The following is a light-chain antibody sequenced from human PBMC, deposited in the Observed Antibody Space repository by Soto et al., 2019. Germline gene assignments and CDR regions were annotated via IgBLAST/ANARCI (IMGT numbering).Light chain of an antibody. CDR3: CSYAGSYIFV. J-gene: IGLJ2*01. V-gene: IGLV2-11*01. Sequence: QSPLTQPRSVSGSPGQSVTISCTGSSSDIGAYNYVSWYQQHPGKAPKLMIYDVTKRPSGVPERFSGSKSGNTASLTISGLQADDEADYYCCSYAGSYIFVFGGGTKLTVL. CDR2: DVT. CDR1: SSDIGAYNY.